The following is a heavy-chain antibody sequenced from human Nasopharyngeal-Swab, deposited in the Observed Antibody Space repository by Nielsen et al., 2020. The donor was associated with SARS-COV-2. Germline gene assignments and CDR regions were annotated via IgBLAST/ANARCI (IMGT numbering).Heavy chain of an antibody. Sequence: GESLKISCAASGFTFSSYAMHWVRQASGKGLEWVAVISYDGSNKYYADSVKGRFTISRDNSKNTLYLQMNSLRAEDTAVYYCARAPEGTYYYDSSGYGYFDYWGQGTLVTVSS. CDR3: ARAPEGTYYYDSSGYGYFDY. D-gene: IGHD3-22*01. J-gene: IGHJ4*02. CDR2: ISYDGSNK. V-gene: IGHV3-30-3*01. CDR1: GFTFSSYA.